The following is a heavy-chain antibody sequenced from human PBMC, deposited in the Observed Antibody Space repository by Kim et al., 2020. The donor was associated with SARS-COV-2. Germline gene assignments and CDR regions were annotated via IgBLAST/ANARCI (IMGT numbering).Heavy chain of an antibody. Sequence: GGSLRLSCAASGFTFSSYSMNWVRQAPGKGLEWVSSISSSSSYIYYADSVKGRFTISRDNAKNSLYLQMNSLRAEDTAVYYCARGTYGSGTSLISWGQGTLVTVSS. CDR2: ISSSSSYI. D-gene: IGHD3-10*01. CDR1: GFTFSSYS. J-gene: IGHJ5*02. CDR3: ARGTYGSGTSLIS. V-gene: IGHV3-21*01.